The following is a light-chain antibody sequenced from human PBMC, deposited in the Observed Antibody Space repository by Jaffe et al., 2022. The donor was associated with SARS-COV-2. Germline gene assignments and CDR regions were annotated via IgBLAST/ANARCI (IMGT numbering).Light chain of an antibody. CDR1: KIITKN. Sequence: SYDLTQPVSVSVALGQAATITCGADKIITKNVHWYQQKPGQAPVLVIYRDNNRPSGIPDRFSGSKSWSAATLTINRVQAADEADYYCQVWDSHVIFGGGTKLTVL. J-gene: IGLJ2*01. CDR2: RDN. V-gene: IGLV3-9*01. CDR3: QVWDSHVI.